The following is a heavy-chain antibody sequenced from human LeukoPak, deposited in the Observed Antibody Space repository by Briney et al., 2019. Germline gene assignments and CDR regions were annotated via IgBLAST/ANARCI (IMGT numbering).Heavy chain of an antibody. Sequence: ASVKVSCKASGGTFSSYAISWVRQAPGQGLEWMGRIIPIFGIANYAQKFRGRVTITADKSTSTAYMELSSLRSEDTAVYYCARAPNKVEMATISRGGSPSYYYYGMDVWGQGTTVTVSS. CDR3: ARAPNKVEMATISRGGSPSYYYYGMDV. D-gene: IGHD5-24*01. V-gene: IGHV1-69*04. CDR1: GGTFSSYA. J-gene: IGHJ6*02. CDR2: IIPIFGIA.